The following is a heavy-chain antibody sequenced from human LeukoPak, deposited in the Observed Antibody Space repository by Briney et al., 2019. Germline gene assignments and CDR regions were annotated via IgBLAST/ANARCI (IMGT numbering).Heavy chain of an antibody. V-gene: IGHV3-53*04. J-gene: IGHJ3*02. Sequence: GGSLRLSCAASGFTVSRNYMNWVRQAPGKGLEWVSLLSSTGNTSYADSVKGRFTISRHNSKNTLYLQVNSLRPEDTAMYYCARWRPIDAFDIWGPGTMVIVSS. CDR3: ARWRPIDAFDI. D-gene: IGHD3-3*01. CDR2: LSSTGNT. CDR1: GFTVSRNY.